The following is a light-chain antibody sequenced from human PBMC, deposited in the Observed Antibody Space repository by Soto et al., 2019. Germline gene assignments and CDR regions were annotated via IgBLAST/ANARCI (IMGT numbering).Light chain of an antibody. CDR1: QSISSSY. J-gene: IGKJ1*01. V-gene: IGKV3-20*01. CDR2: TAS. Sequence: EIVLTQSPGTLSLSPGDRATLSCRASQSISSSYLAWYQQKPGQAPRLLIYTASSRATGIPDRFSGSGSGTDFTLTISRLEPEDFAFYYCQQYGSSPWTFGQGTKVEIK. CDR3: QQYGSSPWT.